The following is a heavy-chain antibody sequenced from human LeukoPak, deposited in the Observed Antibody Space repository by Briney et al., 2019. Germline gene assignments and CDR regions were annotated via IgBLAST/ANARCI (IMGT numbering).Heavy chain of an antibody. V-gene: IGHV3-7*01. CDR2: IKQDGSEK. Sequence: PGGSLRLSCAASGFTFSNYAMSWVRQAPGKGLEWVANIKQDGSEKYYVDSVKGRFTISRDNAKNSLYLQMNSLRAEDTAVYYCARGGSNNYWGQGTLVTVSS. D-gene: IGHD4-23*01. CDR3: ARGGSNNY. CDR1: GFTFSNYA. J-gene: IGHJ4*02.